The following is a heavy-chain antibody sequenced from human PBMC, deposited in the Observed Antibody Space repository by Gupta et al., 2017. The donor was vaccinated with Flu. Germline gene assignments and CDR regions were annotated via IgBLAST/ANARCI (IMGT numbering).Heavy chain of an antibody. J-gene: IGHJ3*02. CDR3: ARGIWNAFDI. CDR2: IYRGSN. Sequence: QIQRQQSGPGLVKPSQTLSLPCAASGDSVSSHSVAWNWIRQSPSRGLEWLGRIYRGSNEYAMSVKGRITVNPDTPNNQFSLQLMSVTPEDTAVYYCARGIWNAFDIWGQGTMVTVSS. V-gene: IGHV6-1*01. CDR1: GDSVSSHSVA. D-gene: IGHD1-1*01.